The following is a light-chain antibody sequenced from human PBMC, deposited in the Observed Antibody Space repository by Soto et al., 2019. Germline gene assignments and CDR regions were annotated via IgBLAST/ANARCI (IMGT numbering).Light chain of an antibody. CDR1: SSDVGGYNY. J-gene: IGLJ1*01. V-gene: IGLV2-11*01. Sequence: QSALTQPRSVSGSPGQSVTISCTGTSSDVGGYNYVSWYQQHPGKAPKVMIYDVSKRPSGVPDRSSGSKSGNTASLTISGLQAEDEADYYCCSYAGSYTFYVFGTGTKLTVL. CDR2: DVS. CDR3: CSYAGSYTFYV.